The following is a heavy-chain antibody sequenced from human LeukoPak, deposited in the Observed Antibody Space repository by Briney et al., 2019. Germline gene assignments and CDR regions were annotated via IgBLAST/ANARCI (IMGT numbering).Heavy chain of an antibody. CDR3: ARASGYSYPVDY. V-gene: IGHV4-59*01. Sequence: SETLSLTCTVSGGSISSYYWSWIRQPPGKGLEWIGYIYYSGSTNYNPSLKSRVTISVDTSKNQFSLKLSSVTAADTAVYYCARASGYSYPVDYWGQGTLVTVSS. J-gene: IGHJ4*02. D-gene: IGHD1-26*01. CDR2: IYYSGST. CDR1: GGSISSYY.